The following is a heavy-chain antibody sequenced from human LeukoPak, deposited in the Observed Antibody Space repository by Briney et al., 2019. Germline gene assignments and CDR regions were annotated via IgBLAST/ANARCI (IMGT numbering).Heavy chain of an antibody. J-gene: IGHJ4*02. V-gene: IGHV3-23*01. CDR2: ISGSGGTT. CDR3: AKDGLPNWGKRYFDY. D-gene: IGHD7-27*01. Sequence: GGSLRLSCAASGFTFSSYAMSWVRQAPGKGLEWVSAISGSGGTTHYADSVKGRFTISRDNSKNTLYLQMNSLRAQATAVYYCAKDGLPNWGKRYFDYWGQGTLVTVSS. CDR1: GFTFSSYA.